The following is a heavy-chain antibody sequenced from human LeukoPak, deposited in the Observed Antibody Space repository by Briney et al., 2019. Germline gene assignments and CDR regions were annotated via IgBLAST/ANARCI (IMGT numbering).Heavy chain of an antibody. D-gene: IGHD5-12*01. Sequence: ASVKVSCKASGYTFTSYDVNWVRQATGQGLEWMGWMNPNSGNTGYAQKFQGRVTMTRNTSISTAYMELSSLRSEDTAVYYCARGLGGYQPLNWFDPWGQGTLVTVSS. V-gene: IGHV1-8*01. CDR1: GYTFTSYD. CDR2: MNPNSGNT. CDR3: ARGLGGYQPLNWFDP. J-gene: IGHJ5*02.